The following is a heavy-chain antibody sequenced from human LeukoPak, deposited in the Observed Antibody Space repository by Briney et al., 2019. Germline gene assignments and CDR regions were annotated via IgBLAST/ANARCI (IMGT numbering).Heavy chain of an antibody. Sequence: GGSLRLSCAASGFTFSSYWMHWVRQAPGKGLVWVSRINSDGSRTNYADSVKGRFTISRDNAKNTMYLQMNSLRAEDTAVYYCAASTYCSGGSCYSRTFQYWGQGTLVTVSS. CDR3: AASTYCSGGSCYSRTFQY. V-gene: IGHV3-74*01. J-gene: IGHJ4*02. CDR1: GFTFSSYW. D-gene: IGHD2-15*01. CDR2: INSDGSRT.